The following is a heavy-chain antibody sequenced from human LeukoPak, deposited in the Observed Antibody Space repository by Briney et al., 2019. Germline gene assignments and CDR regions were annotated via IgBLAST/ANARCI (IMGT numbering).Heavy chain of an antibody. J-gene: IGHJ4*02. CDR1: GGSISSSNW. Sequence: SETLSLTCAVSGGSISSSNWWSWVRQPPGKGLEWIGEIYHSGSTYYNPSLKSRVTISVDTSKNQFSLKLSSVTAADTAVYYCARLTDCSSTSCYATSDYWGQGTLVTVSS. CDR2: IYHSGST. CDR3: ARLTDCSSTSCYATSDY. D-gene: IGHD2-2*01. V-gene: IGHV4-4*02.